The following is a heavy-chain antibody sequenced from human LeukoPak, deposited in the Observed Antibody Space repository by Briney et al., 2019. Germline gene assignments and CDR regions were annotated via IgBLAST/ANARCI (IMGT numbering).Heavy chain of an antibody. CDR3: ARDSSGYGSFDY. CDR1: KFTFTSFA. CDR2: VSGSGGST. Sequence: GGSLGLSCAASKFTFTSFAMSGVRQAPGKGLEWVSRVSGSGGSTYYADSVKGRFSISRDNSKNTLYLQMNSLRAEDTAVYYCARDSSGYGSFDYWGRGTLVTVSS. J-gene: IGHJ4*02. D-gene: IGHD3-22*01. V-gene: IGHV3-23*01.